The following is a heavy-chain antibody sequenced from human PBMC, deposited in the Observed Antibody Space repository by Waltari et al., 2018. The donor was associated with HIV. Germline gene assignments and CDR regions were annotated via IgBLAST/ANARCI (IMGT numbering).Heavy chain of an antibody. CDR2: IRGIGRQI. Sequence: EVQLVDSGARGDERRCSFSIVCELGTLLVRFFDEFGLGQVPGKGLEWVAGIRGIGRQIAYADSVKGRFTMSRDNAKKSLVLQMNSLRPEDTAFYHCAGRMSIIVVAGGDDDFEIWGQGTKVTVSS. J-gene: IGHJ3*02. CDR1: TLLVRFF. V-gene: IGHV3-9*02. D-gene: IGHD2-15*01. CDR3: AGRMSIIVVAGGDDDFEI.